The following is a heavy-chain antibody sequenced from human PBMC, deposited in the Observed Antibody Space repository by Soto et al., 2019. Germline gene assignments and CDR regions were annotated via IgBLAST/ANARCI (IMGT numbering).Heavy chain of an antibody. CDR3: ARDYRASYPAYYSSGMDV. CDR2: IYYST. J-gene: IGHJ6*02. V-gene: IGHV4-31*03. Sequence: QVQLQESGPGLVKPSQTLSLTCTVSGGSISSGGYYWSWIRQHPGKGLEWIGYIYYSTYYNPSLKRRVTISVATSKNQFSLKLSSVTAADTAVYYCARDYRASYPAYYSSGMDVWGQGTTVTVSS. CDR1: GGSISSGGYY. D-gene: IGHD3-16*02.